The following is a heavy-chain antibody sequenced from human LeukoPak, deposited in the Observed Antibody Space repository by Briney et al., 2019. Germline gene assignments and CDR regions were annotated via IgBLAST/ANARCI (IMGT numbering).Heavy chain of an antibody. J-gene: IGHJ6*03. Sequence: SETLSLTCTVSGGSISSSTYYWGWIRQPPGKGLEWIGSIYYSGSTYYNPSLKSRVTISVDTPKNQFSLKLSSVTAADTAVYYCARVDYYDSSGYYSPYYYYYMDVWGKGTTVTVSS. CDR1: GGSISSSTYY. CDR3: ARVDYYDSSGYYSPYYYYYMDV. D-gene: IGHD3-22*01. V-gene: IGHV4-39*07. CDR2: IYYSGST.